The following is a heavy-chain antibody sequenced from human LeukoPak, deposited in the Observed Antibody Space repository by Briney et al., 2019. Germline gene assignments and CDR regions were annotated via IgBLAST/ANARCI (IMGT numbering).Heavy chain of an antibody. V-gene: IGHV3-21*01. CDR1: GFTFSSYA. CDR3: ARATMRGYSYGCDY. CDR2: ISSSSSYI. Sequence: GGSLRLSCAASGFTFSSYAMSWVRQAPGKGLEWVSSISSSSSYIYYADSVKGRFTISRDNAKNSLYLQMNSLRAEDTAVYYCARATMRGYSYGCDYWGQGTLVTVSS. D-gene: IGHD5-18*01. J-gene: IGHJ4*02.